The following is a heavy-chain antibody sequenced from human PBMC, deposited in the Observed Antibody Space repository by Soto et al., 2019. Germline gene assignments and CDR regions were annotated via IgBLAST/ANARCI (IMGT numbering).Heavy chain of an antibody. J-gene: IGHJ4*02. CDR2: ISHDGSRD. CDR1: RFTLSRHP. D-gene: IGHD2-21*01. CDR3: VRGGCGGLFEH. V-gene: IGHV3-30-3*01. Sequence: PRLPWAASRFTLSRHPMQLGRQAPGTGLEWVAVISHDGSRDSHADSVKGRFTISRDNTKSSLFLQMNSLGVEDTAVYYCVRGGCGGLFEHWGQGVSVTVSS.